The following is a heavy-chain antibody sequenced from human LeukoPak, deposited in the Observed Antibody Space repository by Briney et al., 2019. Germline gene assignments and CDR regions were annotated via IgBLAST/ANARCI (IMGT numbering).Heavy chain of an antibody. CDR3: ARARYSGTWTLHI. D-gene: IGHD6-13*01. J-gene: IGHJ2*01. V-gene: IGHV3-23*01. CDR2: ISGSGGST. Sequence: GGSLRLSCAASGFTFSTYAMGWVRQAPGKGLEWVSAISGSGGSTSYADSVKGRFTISRDNAKNTLYLQMSSLRGEDTAVYYCARARYSGTWTLHIWGRGTLVTVSS. CDR1: GFTFSTYA.